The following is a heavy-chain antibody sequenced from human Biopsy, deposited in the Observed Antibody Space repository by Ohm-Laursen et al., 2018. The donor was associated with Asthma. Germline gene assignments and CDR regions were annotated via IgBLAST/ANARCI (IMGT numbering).Heavy chain of an antibody. Sequence: SLRLSCTASGFTFSNYGMHWVRQAPGKGLDWVAVISFDGTNRNYTDSVKGRSTISRDNSRNTLHLEMNSLRAEDTAVYFCAKEVFPGWELRRGPDSWGQGTLVTVSS. J-gene: IGHJ4*02. D-gene: IGHD1-26*01. CDR2: ISFDGTNR. V-gene: IGHV3-30*18. CDR1: GFTFSNYG. CDR3: AKEVFPGWELRRGPDS.